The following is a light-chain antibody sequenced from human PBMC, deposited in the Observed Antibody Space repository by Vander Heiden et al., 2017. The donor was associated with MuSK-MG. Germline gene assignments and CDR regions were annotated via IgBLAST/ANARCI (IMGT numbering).Light chain of an antibody. CDR3: QQYNSLIT. CDR1: HNILTW. V-gene: IGKV1-5*03. J-gene: IGKJ5*01. Sequence: DIQLTQSPSTLSASVGDRVTISCRASHNILTWLAWYQQKPGKAPKLLMYKASTLQSGVPSRFSGSGSGTEFRLTITSLQPDDFATYYCQQYNSLITFGQGTRLEIK. CDR2: KAS.